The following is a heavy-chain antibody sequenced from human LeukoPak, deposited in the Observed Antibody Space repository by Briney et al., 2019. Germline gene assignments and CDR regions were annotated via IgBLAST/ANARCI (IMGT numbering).Heavy chain of an antibody. CDR2: IYYSGST. Sequence: SGTLSLTCTVSGGSIGSGDYYWSWIRQPPGKGLEWIGYIYYSGSTYYNPSLKSRVTISVDTSKNQFSLKLSSVTAADTAVYYCARGMFGSIFGVVTDNDYFDYWGQGTLVTVSS. J-gene: IGHJ4*02. CDR1: GGSIGSGDYY. V-gene: IGHV4-30-4*01. D-gene: IGHD3-3*01. CDR3: ARGMFGSIFGVVTDNDYFDY.